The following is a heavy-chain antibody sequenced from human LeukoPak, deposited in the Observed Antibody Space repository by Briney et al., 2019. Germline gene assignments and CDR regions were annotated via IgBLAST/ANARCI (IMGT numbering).Heavy chain of an antibody. D-gene: IGHD3-22*01. CDR3: ARELDSSPDYYYYGMDV. Sequence: GASVKVSCKASGYTFTSYGISWVRQAPGQGLEWMGWISAYNGNTNYAQKLQGRVTMTTDTSTSTAYTELRSLRSDDTAVYYCARELDSSPDYYYYGMDVWGQGTTVTVSS. J-gene: IGHJ6*02. V-gene: IGHV1-18*01. CDR1: GYTFTSYG. CDR2: ISAYNGNT.